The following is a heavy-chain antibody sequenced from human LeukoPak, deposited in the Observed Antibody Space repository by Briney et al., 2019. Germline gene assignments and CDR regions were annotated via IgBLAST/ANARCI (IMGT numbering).Heavy chain of an antibody. CDR3: AKNPLGGMVRGVQTDY. CDR2: ISGSGGST. CDR1: GFTFSSYA. D-gene: IGHD3-10*01. J-gene: IGHJ4*02. V-gene: IGHV3-23*01. Sequence: PGGSLRLSCAASGFTFSSYAMSWVRQAPGQGLEWVSAISGSGGSTYYADSVKGRFTISRDNSKNTLYLQMNSLRAEDTAVYYCAKNPLGGMVRGVQTDYWGQGTLVTVSS.